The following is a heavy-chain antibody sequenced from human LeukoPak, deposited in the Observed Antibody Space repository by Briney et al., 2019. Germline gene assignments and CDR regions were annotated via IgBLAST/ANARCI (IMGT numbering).Heavy chain of an antibody. CDR2: IYWDGDK. CDR3: AHAPGYCGSGSYFKNGQFDY. Sequence: SGPTLLKPTQTLTLTCTFSGFSLSTSGVGVGWIRQPPGKALEWLALIYWDGDKRYSPSLKSRITITKDTSKNQVVLTMTNMDRVDTATYYCAHAPGYCGSGSYFKNGQFDYWGQGTLVTVSS. J-gene: IGHJ4*02. D-gene: IGHD3-10*01. V-gene: IGHV2-5*02. CDR1: GFSLSTSGVG.